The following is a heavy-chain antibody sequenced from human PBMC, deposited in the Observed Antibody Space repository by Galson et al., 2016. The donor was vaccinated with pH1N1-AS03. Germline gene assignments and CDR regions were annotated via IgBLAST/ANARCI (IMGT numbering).Heavy chain of an antibody. D-gene: IGHD2-21*01. CDR2: IDWDDDE. V-gene: IGHV2-70*11. Sequence: PALVKPTQTLTLTCTFSGFSLTTDKMCVTWIRQPPGKALEWLARIDWDDDEYYSRSLRTRLTISKDTSKNQVVLTMTNMDPADTGTYFCARSPGDSFYSLGMDVWGQGTTVTVS. J-gene: IGHJ6*02. CDR1: GFSLTTDKMC. CDR3: ARSPGDSFYSLGMDV.